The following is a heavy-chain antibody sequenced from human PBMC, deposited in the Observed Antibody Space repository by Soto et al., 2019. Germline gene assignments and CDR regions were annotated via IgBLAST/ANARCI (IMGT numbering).Heavy chain of an antibody. J-gene: IGHJ6*02. CDR3: ARVRSYSYGQGYGMDG. D-gene: IGHD5-18*01. Sequence: EVQLVESGGGLVKPGGSLRLSCAASGFTFSTYSMNWVRQAPGKGLEWVSSISSSSGSIYYADSVKGRFTISRDDAKNSLSLQMNSLRAEDTAVYYCARVRSYSYGQGYGMDGWGQGTTVTVSS. CDR2: ISSSSGSI. CDR1: GFTFSTYS. V-gene: IGHV3-21*01.